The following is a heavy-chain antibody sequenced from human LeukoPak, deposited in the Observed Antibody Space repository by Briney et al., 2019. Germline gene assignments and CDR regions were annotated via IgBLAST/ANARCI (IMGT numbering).Heavy chain of an antibody. CDR2: ISSSSSYI. J-gene: IGHJ4*02. D-gene: IGHD3-22*01. CDR1: GFIFSDYY. CDR3: ARDLSAMIVTTIDY. V-gene: IGHV3-11*06. Sequence: PGGSLRLSCPASGFIFSDYYMSWIRQAPGKGLEWVSYISSSSSYINYADSVKGRFTISRDNAKNSLYLQMNSLRAEDTAVYYCARDLSAMIVTTIDYWGQGTLVTVSS.